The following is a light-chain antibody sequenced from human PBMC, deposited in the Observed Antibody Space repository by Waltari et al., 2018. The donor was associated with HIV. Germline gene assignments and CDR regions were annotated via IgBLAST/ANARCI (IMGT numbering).Light chain of an antibody. CDR2: SAT. Sequence: DIQMTQSPSSLSASVGDRITLTCRASQSIGNYLNWSQQQPGKAPKLLIYSATSLQTGVPSRFSGSRYGLDFSLAISSLQPEDFATYYCQQSYNTPRTFGQGTKIEIK. CDR1: QSIGNY. J-gene: IGKJ2*01. V-gene: IGKV1-39*01. CDR3: QQSYNTPRT.